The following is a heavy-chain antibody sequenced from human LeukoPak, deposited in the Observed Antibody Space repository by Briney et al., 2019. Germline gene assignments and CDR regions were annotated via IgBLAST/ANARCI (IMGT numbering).Heavy chain of an antibody. D-gene: IGHD2-15*01. CDR2: IYYSGST. CDR1: GGSISSSSCY. CDR3: ARDTPTAYCSGGSCYFDY. Sequence: SETLSLTCTVSGGSISSSSCYWGWLRQPPGKGLEWIGSIYYSGSTYYNPSLKSRVTISVDTSKNQFSLRLSSVTAADTAVYYCARDTPTAYCSGGSCYFDYWGQGTLVTVSS. V-gene: IGHV4-39*07. J-gene: IGHJ4*02.